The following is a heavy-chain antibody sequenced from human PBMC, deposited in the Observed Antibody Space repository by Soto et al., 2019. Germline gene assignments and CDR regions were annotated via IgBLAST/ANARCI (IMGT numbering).Heavy chain of an antibody. CDR1: GYTFSSYG. Sequence: ASVKVSCKASGYTFSSYGISWVRQAPGQGLEWMGWISVYNGNTNYAQKIQGRVTMTTDTSTSTAYMELRSLRSDDTAVYYCARTNYYDSSGYYGLYYFDYWGQGSLVTVSS. J-gene: IGHJ4*02. CDR3: ARTNYYDSSGYYGLYYFDY. V-gene: IGHV1-18*01. D-gene: IGHD3-22*01. CDR2: ISVYNGNT.